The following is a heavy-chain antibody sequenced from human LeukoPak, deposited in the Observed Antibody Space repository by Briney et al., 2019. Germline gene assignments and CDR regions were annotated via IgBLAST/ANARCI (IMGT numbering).Heavy chain of an antibody. CDR2: ISSSSTYI. V-gene: IGHV3-21*01. CDR3: ARDPSNYYFGY. J-gene: IGHJ4*02. Sequence: NAGGSLRLSCAASGFTFSTYAMNWVRQAPGKGLDWVSSISSSSTYIYYADSVKGRFTISRDNAQNSLYLQMNSLRAQDTAVYYCARDPSNYYFGYWGQGTLVTVSS. CDR1: GFTFSTYA. D-gene: IGHD4/OR15-4a*01.